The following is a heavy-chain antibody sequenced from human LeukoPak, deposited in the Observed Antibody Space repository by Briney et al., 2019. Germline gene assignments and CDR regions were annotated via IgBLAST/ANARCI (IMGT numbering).Heavy chain of an antibody. D-gene: IGHD3-10*01. CDR2: INHSGTI. Sequence: SETLSLTCAVYGASFSTNYWIWIRQPPGKGLEWIGGINHSGTITYKPSLKSRLTISADTSKIHFSLKLSSVTAADTAVYYCARYCGSENYCISYWGQGTLATVSS. J-gene: IGHJ4*02. V-gene: IGHV4-34*01. CDR3: ARYCGSENYCISY. CDR1: GASFSTNY.